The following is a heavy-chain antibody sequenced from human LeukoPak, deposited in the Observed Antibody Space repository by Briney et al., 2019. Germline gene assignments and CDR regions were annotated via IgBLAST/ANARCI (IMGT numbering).Heavy chain of an antibody. D-gene: IGHD3-22*01. J-gene: IGHJ3*02. Sequence: GGSLRLSCVASGFTFSSHGMHWVRQAPGKGLEWGAVIWSDGTNEYFADSVKGRFTISRDNSKNTLYLQMNRLRAEDTAVYYCARARGSSGYSMGAFEIWGQGTMVTVSS. CDR3: ARARGSSGYSMGAFEI. CDR1: GFTFSSHG. CDR2: IWSDGTNE. V-gene: IGHV3-33*01.